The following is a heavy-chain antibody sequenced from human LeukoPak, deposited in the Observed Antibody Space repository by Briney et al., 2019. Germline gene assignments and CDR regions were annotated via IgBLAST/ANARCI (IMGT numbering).Heavy chain of an antibody. V-gene: IGHV3-7*03. D-gene: IGHD3-10*01. CDR1: GFTFSSNW. J-gene: IGHJ6*04. Sequence: GGSLRLSCAASGFTFSSNWMSWVRQAPGMGLEWVANIKQHGSEKYYVDSVKGRFTISRDNAKNSLYLQMNSLRDEDTAVYYCAREGGESYGMDVWGKGTTVTVSS. CDR3: AREGGESYGMDV. CDR2: IKQHGSEK.